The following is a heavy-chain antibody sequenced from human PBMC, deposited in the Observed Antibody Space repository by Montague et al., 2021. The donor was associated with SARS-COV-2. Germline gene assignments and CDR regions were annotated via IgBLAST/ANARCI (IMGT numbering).Heavy chain of an antibody. D-gene: IGHD1-1*01. V-gene: IGHV3-30*04. J-gene: IGHJ4*02. Sequence: SLRLSCAASGFTFTSYSMHWVRQAPGKGLEWLAIVSFNGAKQYYAGSVNGRFTISRDNSKNTLFLQMNSLRAEDTAVYFCARVKTGPYVPIDFWGQGTLVTVSS. CDR1: GFTFTSYS. CDR3: ARVKTGPYVPIDF. CDR2: VSFNGAKQ.